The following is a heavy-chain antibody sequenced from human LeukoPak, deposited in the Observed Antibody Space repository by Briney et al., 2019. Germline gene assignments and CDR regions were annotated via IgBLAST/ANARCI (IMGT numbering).Heavy chain of an antibody. V-gene: IGHV3-7*05. CDR3: ARFSDWNEAH. CDR1: GFTFSSYW. J-gene: IGHJ4*02. CDR2: IKPDGSEK. D-gene: IGHD1-1*01. Sequence: GGSQRLSCVASGFTFSSYWMSWVRQAPGKGLEWVANIKPDGSEKYYVDSMKGRFTVSRDNGKNSLYLLMNSLRAEDTAEYYCARFSDWNEAHRGAGNLVTVST.